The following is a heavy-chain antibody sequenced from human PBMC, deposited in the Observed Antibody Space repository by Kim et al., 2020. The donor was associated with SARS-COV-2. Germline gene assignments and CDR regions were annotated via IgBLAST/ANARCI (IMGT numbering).Heavy chain of an antibody. CDR2: IIPALQTS. D-gene: IGHD3-10*01. V-gene: IGHV1-69*13. CDR1: GATFLSSG. CDR3: ANLGSITMFQGDDWYFDL. Sequence: SVKVFCRTSGATFLSSGFTWVRQAPGQGLEWMGGIIPALQTSTYAQKFQGRVTITADESTSAVYLELSRLRPEDSAMYYLANLGSITMFQGDDWYFDLW. J-gene: IGHJ2*01.